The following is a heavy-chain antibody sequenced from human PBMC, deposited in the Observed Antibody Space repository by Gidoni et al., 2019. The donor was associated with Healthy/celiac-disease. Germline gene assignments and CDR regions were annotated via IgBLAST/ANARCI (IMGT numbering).Heavy chain of an antibody. J-gene: IGHJ4*02. D-gene: IGHD7-27*01. V-gene: IGHV3-11*01. CDR2: ISSSGSTR. CDR3: ARDGLTGAFDY. Sequence: QVQLVESGGGLLKPGGSLRLSCAASGFTFSDDYMSWIRQAPGTGLEWVSYISSSGSTRYYADSVKGRFTISRDNAKNSLYLQMNSLRAEDTAVYYCARDGLTGAFDYWGQGTLVTVSS. CDR1: GFTFSDDY.